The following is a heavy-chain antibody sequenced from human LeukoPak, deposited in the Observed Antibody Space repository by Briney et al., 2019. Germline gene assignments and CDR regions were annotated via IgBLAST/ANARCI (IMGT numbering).Heavy chain of an antibody. CDR2: ISGSGGST. Sequence: GGSLRLSCAASGFTFSSYAMSWVRQAPGKGLERVSAISGSGGSTYYADSVKGRFTISRDNSKNTLYLQMNSLRAEDTAVYYCAKDRYFDWLLGYFDYWGQGTLVTVSS. V-gene: IGHV3-23*01. CDR1: GFTFSSYA. D-gene: IGHD3-9*01. J-gene: IGHJ4*02. CDR3: AKDRYFDWLLGYFDY.